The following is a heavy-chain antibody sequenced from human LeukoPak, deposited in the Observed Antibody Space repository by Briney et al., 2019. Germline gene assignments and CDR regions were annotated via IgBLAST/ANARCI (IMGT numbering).Heavy chain of an antibody. CDR2: ISGGIGTT. Sequence: GGSLRLSCAASGFTLGNYAMGWVRQAAGKGLEWVSAISGGIGTTYYADSVKGRFTISRDNSKNTLYLQMNSLRAEDTAVYYCAKVQGWGTGYFFDSWGQGALVTVSS. V-gene: IGHV3-23*01. CDR3: AKVQGWGTGYFFDS. CDR1: GFTLGNYA. J-gene: IGHJ4*02. D-gene: IGHD3-16*01.